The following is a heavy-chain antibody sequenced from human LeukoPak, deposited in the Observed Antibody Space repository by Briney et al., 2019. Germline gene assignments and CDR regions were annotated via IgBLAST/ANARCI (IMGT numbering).Heavy chain of an antibody. Sequence: SQTLSLTCTVSGGSISSGSYYWSWIRQPAGKGLEWIGRIYTSGSTNYNPSLKSRVTISIDTSKNQFSLKLSSVTAADTAVYYCARVRRWLQPRAVDVWGQGTTVTVSS. CDR1: GGSISSGSYY. CDR3: ARVRRWLQPRAVDV. J-gene: IGHJ6*02. V-gene: IGHV4-61*02. D-gene: IGHD5-24*01. CDR2: IYTSGST.